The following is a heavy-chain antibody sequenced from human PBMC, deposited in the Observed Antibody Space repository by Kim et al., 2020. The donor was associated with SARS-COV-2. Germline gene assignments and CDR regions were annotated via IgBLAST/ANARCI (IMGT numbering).Heavy chain of an antibody. CDR2: IWYDGSNK. CDR3: ARDSIGSSGWYDWFDP. J-gene: IGHJ5*02. CDR1: GFTFSSYG. Sequence: GGSLRLSCAASGFTFSSYGMHWVRQAPGKGLEWVAVIWYDGSNKYYADSVKGRFTISRDNSKNTLYLQMNSLRAEDTAVYYCARDSIGSSGWYDWFDPWGQGTLVTVSS. V-gene: IGHV3-33*01. D-gene: IGHD6-19*01.